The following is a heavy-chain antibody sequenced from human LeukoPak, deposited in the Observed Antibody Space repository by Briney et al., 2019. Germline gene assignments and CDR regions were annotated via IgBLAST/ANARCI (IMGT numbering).Heavy chain of an antibody. CDR1: GGSISSGGYS. D-gene: IGHD1-26*01. Sequence: SETLSLTCAVSGGSISSGGYSWSWIRQPPGKGLEWIGYIYYSGSTTYKPSLKSRVTISVDTSKNQFSLKLSSVTAADTAVYYCARLSIVGATNFDYWGQGTLVTVSS. V-gene: IGHV4-61*08. J-gene: IGHJ4*02. CDR2: IYYSGST. CDR3: ARLSIVGATNFDY.